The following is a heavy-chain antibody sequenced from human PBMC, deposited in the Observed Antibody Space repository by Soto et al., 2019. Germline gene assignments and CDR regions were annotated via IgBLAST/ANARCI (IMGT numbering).Heavy chain of an antibody. J-gene: IGHJ4*02. Sequence: GTLRLSSEFAGLSVSSNYISWVRQAPGKGLEWVSVISSGGSTYYADSVKGRFTISRDNSKNTLYLQMNSLRAEDTAVYYCARAGDNDYGDYGYFYYWDQGTL. D-gene: IGHD4-17*01. V-gene: IGHV3-53*01. CDR2: ISSGGST. CDR1: GLSVSSNY. CDR3: ARAGDNDYGDYGYFYY.